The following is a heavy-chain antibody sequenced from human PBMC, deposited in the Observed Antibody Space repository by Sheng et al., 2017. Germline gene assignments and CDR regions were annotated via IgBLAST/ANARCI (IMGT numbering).Heavy chain of an antibody. V-gene: IGHV4-34*01. J-gene: IGHJ4*02. CDR2: INHSGST. D-gene: IGHD2-15*01. Sequence: QVQLQQWGAGLLKPSETLSLTCAVYGGSFSGYYWSWIRQPPGKGLEWIGEINHSGSTNYNPSLKSRVTISVDTSKNQFSLKLSSVTAADTAVYYCARGRPLYCSGGSCYSASFDYWGQGTLVTV. CDR1: GGSFSGYY. CDR3: ARGRPLYCSGGSCYSASFDY.